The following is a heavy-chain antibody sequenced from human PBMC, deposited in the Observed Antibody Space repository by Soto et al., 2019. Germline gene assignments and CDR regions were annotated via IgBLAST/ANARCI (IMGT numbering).Heavy chain of an antibody. Sequence: ASVKVSCKASGYTFTSYGISWVRQAPGQGLEWMGWISAYNGNTNYAQKLQGRVTMTTDTSTSTAYMELRSLRSDDTAVYYCARDLPPFDWLSYYYYYYGMGVWGQGTTVTVSS. D-gene: IGHD3-9*01. CDR2: ISAYNGNT. V-gene: IGHV1-18*04. J-gene: IGHJ6*02. CDR3: ARDLPPFDWLSYYYYYYGMGV. CDR1: GYTFTSYG.